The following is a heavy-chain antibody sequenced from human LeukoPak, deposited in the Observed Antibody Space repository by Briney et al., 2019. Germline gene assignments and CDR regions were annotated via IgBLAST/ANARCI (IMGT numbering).Heavy chain of an antibody. CDR1: GCTFNSYA. CDR3: ARSADY. Sequence: LRLSYGASGCTFNSYAMHWVRQAQGKGLEYVSSISSNGGSTYYANSVKGRFTISRDNSKNTLYLQMGSLRAEDMAVYYCARSADYWVQGNLVTVSS. J-gene: IGHJ4*02. V-gene: IGHV3-64*01. CDR2: ISSNGGST.